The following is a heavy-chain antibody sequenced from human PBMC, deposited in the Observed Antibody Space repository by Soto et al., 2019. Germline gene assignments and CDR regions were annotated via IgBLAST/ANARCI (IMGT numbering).Heavy chain of an antibody. V-gene: IGHV4-39*01. D-gene: IGHD3-16*01. CDR3: ARDPGGWGLDV. J-gene: IGHJ6*02. CDR1: GGSISSSTYY. Sequence: QLQLQESGPGLVKPSETLSLTCTVSGGSISSSTYYWGWIRQPPGKGPEWIGNIYYSGSTYYNPSLKSRVTISVDTSKNQFSLKLSSVTAADTAVYYCARDPGGWGLDVWGQGTTVTVSS. CDR2: IYYSGST.